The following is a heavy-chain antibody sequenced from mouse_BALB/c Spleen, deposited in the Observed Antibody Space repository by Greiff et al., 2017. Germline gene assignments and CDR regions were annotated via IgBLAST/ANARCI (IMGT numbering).Heavy chain of an antibody. D-gene: IGHD2-4*01. Sequence: VQLQQSGAELARPGASVKMSCKASGYTFTSYTMHWVKQRPGQGLEWIGYINPSSGYTNYNQKFKDKATLTADKSSSTAYMQLSSLTSEDSAVYYCARRMITTWGLNAMDYWGQGTAVTGSS. CDR1: GYTFTSYT. V-gene: IGHV1-4*01. CDR3: ARRMITTWGLNAMDY. CDR2: INPSSGYT. J-gene: IGHJ4*01.